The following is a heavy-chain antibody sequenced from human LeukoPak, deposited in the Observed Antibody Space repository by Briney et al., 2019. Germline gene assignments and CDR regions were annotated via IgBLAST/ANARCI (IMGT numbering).Heavy chain of an antibody. D-gene: IGHD6-19*01. CDR2: ISHDGRYK. CDR1: GFVFSSFG. CDR3: ARTVTGTWGPLDY. V-gene: IGHV3-30*03. J-gene: IGHJ4*02. Sequence: GGSLRLSCAASGFVFSSFGMHWVRQAPGKGLEWVAVISHDGRYKDYADSVKGRFTISRDNSENTVYLQMNSLRPDDAAVYYCARTVTGTWGPLDYWGQGTLVTVSS.